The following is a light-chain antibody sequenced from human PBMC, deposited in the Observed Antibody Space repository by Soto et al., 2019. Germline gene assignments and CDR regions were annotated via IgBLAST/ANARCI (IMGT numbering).Light chain of an antibody. CDR3: QQYGSSPPLT. V-gene: IGKV3-20*01. CDR2: GAS. J-gene: IGKJ4*01. CDR1: QSVSSN. Sequence: EIVVTQSPATLSVSPWERATLSCRASQSVSSNLARYQQKPGQAPRLLIYGASSRATGIPDRFSGSGSGTDFTLTISRLEPEDFAVYYCQQYGSSPPLTFGGGTKVDIK.